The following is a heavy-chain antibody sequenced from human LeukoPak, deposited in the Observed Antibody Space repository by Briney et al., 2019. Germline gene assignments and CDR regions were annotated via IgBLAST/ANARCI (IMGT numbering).Heavy chain of an antibody. CDR3: ARRYSSSWYYYYGMDV. J-gene: IGHJ6*02. CDR1: GGSISSGGYS. D-gene: IGHD6-13*01. CDR2: IYHSGST. V-gene: IGHV4-30-2*01. Sequence: SQTLSLTCAVSGGSISSGGYSWSWTRQPPGKGLEWIGYIYHSGSTYYNPSLKSRVTISVDRSKNQFSLKLSSVTAADTAVYYCARRYSSSWYYYYGMDVWGQGTTVTVSS.